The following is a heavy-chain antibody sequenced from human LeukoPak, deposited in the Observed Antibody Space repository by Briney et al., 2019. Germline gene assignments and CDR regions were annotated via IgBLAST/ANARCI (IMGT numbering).Heavy chain of an antibody. CDR1: GYTFTGYY. V-gene: IGHV1-18*04. CDR2: ISTYNGNT. Sequence: ASVKVSCKASGYTFTGYYMHWVRQAPGQGLEWMGWISTYNGNTNYAQKLQGRVTMTTDTSTSTAYMELRSLRSDDTAVYYCARVDEDGFDYWGQGTLSPSPQ. CDR3: ARVDEDGFDY. J-gene: IGHJ4*02.